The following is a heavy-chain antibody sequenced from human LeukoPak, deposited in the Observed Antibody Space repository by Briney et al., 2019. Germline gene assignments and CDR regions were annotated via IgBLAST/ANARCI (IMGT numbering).Heavy chain of an antibody. CDR3: ARGKMVRGVPSAFDI. CDR2: IYTSGST. CDR1: GGSISSYY. Sequence: PSETLSLTCTVSGGSISSYYRSWLRQPAGKGLEWIGRIYTSGSTNYNPSLKSRVTMSVDTSKNQFSLKLSSVTAADTAVYYCARGKMVRGVPSAFDIWGQGTMVTVSS. V-gene: IGHV4-4*07. D-gene: IGHD3-10*01. J-gene: IGHJ3*02.